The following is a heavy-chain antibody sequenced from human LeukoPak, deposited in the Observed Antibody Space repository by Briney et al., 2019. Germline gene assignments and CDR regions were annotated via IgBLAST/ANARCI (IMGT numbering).Heavy chain of an antibody. J-gene: IGHJ4*02. CDR1: GGSISSYY. V-gene: IGHV4-59*12. Sequence: PSETLSLTCTVSGGSISSYYWSWIRQPPGKGLEWIGYIYYSGSTNYNPSLKSRVTISVDTSKNQFSLKLSSVTAADTAVYYCARAYSSSWWGASGYWGQGTLVTASS. D-gene: IGHD6-13*01. CDR3: ARAYSSSWWGASGY. CDR2: IYYSGST.